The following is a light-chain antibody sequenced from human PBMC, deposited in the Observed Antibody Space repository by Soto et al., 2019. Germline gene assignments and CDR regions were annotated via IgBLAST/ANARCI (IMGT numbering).Light chain of an antibody. CDR2: WAS. J-gene: IGKJ2*01. CDR3: QQYYTTPHT. Sequence: DIVMTQSPDSLAVSLGERATINCKSSQSVLYSSNNKHYLAWYQQKPGQPPKLLLYWASTRESGVPDRFSGRGSGTEFPLTISSLQAEDVAVYFCQQYYTTPHTFGQGTNLEIK. V-gene: IGKV4-1*01. CDR1: QSVLYSSNNKHY.